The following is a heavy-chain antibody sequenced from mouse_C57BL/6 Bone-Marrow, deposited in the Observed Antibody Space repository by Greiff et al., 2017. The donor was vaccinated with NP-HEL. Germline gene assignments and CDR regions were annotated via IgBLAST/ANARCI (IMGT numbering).Heavy chain of an antibody. CDR3: TRDKGFTPDY. CDR1: GFTFSSYA. CDR2: ISSGGDYI. V-gene: IGHV5-9-1*02. J-gene: IGHJ2*01. Sequence: EVKLMESGEGLVKPGGSLKLSCAASGFTFSSYAMSWVRQTPEKRLEWVAYISSGGDYIYYADTVKGRFTISRDNARNTLYLQMSSLKSEDTAMYYCTRDKGFTPDYWGQGTTLTVSS. D-gene: IGHD3-3*01.